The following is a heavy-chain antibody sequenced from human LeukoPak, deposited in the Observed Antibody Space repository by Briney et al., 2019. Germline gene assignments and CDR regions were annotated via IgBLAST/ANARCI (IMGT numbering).Heavy chain of an antibody. D-gene: IGHD3-3*01. V-gene: IGHV4-39*07. CDR2: IYYSGST. CDR1: GGSISSSSYY. CDR3: AREGRHQRLSGTNWFDP. J-gene: IGHJ5*02. Sequence: PSETLSLTCTVSGGSISSSSYYWGWIRQPPGKGLEWIGSIYYSGSTYYNPSLKSRVTISVDTSKNQFSLKLSSVTAADTAVYYCAREGRHQRLSGTNWFDPWGQGTLVTVSS.